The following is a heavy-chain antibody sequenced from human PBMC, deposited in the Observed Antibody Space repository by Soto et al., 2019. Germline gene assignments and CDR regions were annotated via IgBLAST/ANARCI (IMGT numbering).Heavy chain of an antibody. CDR1: GYTFTSYY. CDR3: ARVYGRIGYDYYYYGMDV. CDR2: INPSGGST. V-gene: IGHV1-46*01. Sequence: ASVKVSCKASGYTFTSYYMHWVRQAPGQGLEWMGIINPSGGSTSYAQKFQGRVTMTRDTSTSTVYMELSSLRSEDTAVYYCARVYGRIGYDYYYYGMDVWGQGTTVTVSS. D-gene: IGHD6-13*01. J-gene: IGHJ6*02.